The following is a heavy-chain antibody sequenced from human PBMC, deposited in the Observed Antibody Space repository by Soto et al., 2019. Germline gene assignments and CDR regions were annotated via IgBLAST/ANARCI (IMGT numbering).Heavy chain of an antibody. CDR3: ARDLKEYCSDGKCNWFDP. Sequence: SETLSLTCTVSGANITTYYWSWIRQHTGKGLEWIGYISYSGSTDYNPSLKSRVTISFDASKNQISLQVRSATAADAAVYYCARDLKEYCSDGKCNWFDPWGQGTLVTVSS. J-gene: IGHJ5*02. V-gene: IGHV4-59*01. CDR1: GANITTYY. D-gene: IGHD2-15*01. CDR2: ISYSGST.